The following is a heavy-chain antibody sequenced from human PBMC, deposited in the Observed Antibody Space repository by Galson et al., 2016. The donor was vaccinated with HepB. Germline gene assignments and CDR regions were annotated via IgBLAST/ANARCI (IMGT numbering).Heavy chain of an antibody. CDR2: TNTDGSST. Sequence: SLRLSCAASGFTFRTYWMHWVRQSPGMGLVWVSRTNTDGSSTSYADSVKGRFTISRDNAKNTLYLQMNSLRAEDTAVYYCARGGSRPIDYWGQGTLVTVSS. D-gene: IGHD1-26*01. V-gene: IGHV3-74*01. CDR1: GFTFRTYW. J-gene: IGHJ4*02. CDR3: ARGGSRPIDY.